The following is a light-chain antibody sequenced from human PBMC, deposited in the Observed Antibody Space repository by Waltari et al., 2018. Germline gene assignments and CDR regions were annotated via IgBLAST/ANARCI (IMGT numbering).Light chain of an antibody. J-gene: IGKJ1*01. CDR2: GAS. CDR3: QQYTYWPPGT. CDR1: QSVGSN. V-gene: IGKV3-15*01. Sequence: ETVMTQSPATLSVSPGERVSLSCRASQSVGSNIDWYQQRHGEAPRLLIYGASTRATGIPARFSGSGSGTKFTLTISSLQSEDFAVYYCQQYTYWPPGTFGQGTKVEIK.